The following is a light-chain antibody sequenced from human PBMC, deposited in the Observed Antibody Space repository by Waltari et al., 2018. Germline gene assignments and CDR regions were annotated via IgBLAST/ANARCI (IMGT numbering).Light chain of an antibody. Sequence: QSALTQPASVSGSLGQSISISCRGTYSNVGRYDLASWYHQRPGEAPKLLIYEVLKRPSGISNRFSGSKSGNAASLTISALQPEDEGTYYCCSYASSSPRLIFGGGTELSVL. CDR3: CSYASSSPRLI. CDR1: YSNVGRYDL. V-gene: IGLV2-23*02. CDR2: EVL. J-gene: IGLJ2*01.